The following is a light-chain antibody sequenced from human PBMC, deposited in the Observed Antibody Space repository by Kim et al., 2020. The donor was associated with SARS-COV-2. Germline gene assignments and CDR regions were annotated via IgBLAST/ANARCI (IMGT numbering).Light chain of an antibody. J-gene: IGLJ2*01. Sequence: SSELTQDPAVSVALGQTVRITCQGDSLRTYYASWYQQKPAQAPVLVIYGKNNRPSGIPDRFSGSNSGNTASLTITGAQAEDESDYYCNSRDSSGNHVVFG. CDR2: GKN. CDR1: SLRTYY. V-gene: IGLV3-19*01. CDR3: NSRDSSGNHVV.